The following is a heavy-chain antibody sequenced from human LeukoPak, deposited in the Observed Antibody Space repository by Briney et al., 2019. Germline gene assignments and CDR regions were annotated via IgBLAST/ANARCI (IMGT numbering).Heavy chain of an antibody. CDR3: ASRIVVSPTAIETWFDS. D-gene: IGHD2-2*01. CDR2: ISASGST. V-gene: IGHV4-4*07. CDR1: GGSISSYY. Sequence: SETLSLTCTVSGGSISSYYWSWIRQPAGKGLEWIGRISASGSTNYAPSLRSRVTISLDTSKNQITLTVTSVTVADTALYFCASRIVVSPTAIETWFDSWGQGTLVTVSS. J-gene: IGHJ5*01.